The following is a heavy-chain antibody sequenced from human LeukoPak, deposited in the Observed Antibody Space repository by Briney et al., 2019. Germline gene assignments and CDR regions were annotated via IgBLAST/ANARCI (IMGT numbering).Heavy chain of an antibody. CDR2: TTNTGSGT. CDR1: GFTFSSFA. CDR3: VKARVVPGVNWFDP. Sequence: GGSLRLSCSASGFTFSSFAMHWVRQAPGKGLESVSSTTNTGSGTYYADSVKGRFTISRDNSKNTLYLQMSSLSIEDTAVYYCVKARVVPGVNWFDPWGQGTLVTVSS. V-gene: IGHV3-64D*06. D-gene: IGHD2-2*01. J-gene: IGHJ5*02.